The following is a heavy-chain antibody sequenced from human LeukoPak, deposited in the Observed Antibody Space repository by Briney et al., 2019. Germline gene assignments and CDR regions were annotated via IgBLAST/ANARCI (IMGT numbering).Heavy chain of an antibody. V-gene: IGHV3-7*01. D-gene: IGHD2-15*01. CDR3: ARDGGLHTNFDY. J-gene: IGHJ4*02. CDR2: TKPDGSAE. CDR1: GFSFRNYW. Sequence: EGSLRLSCAASGFSFRNYWMGWVRQAPGKGLEWGANTKPDGSAEYYADSVRGRFSTSRDNANNLLYLQMNSLRAEDTAVYYCARDGGLHTNFDYWGQGTLVTVSS.